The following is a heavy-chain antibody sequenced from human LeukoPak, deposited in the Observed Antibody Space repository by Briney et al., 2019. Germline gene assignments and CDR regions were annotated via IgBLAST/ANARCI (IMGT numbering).Heavy chain of an antibody. D-gene: IGHD6-19*01. V-gene: IGHV4-59*01. Sequence: SETLSLTCTVSGGSISSYCWSWIRQPPGKGLEWIGYIYYSGSTSYNPSLKSRGTISVDTSKNQFSLKLSYVTAADTAVYYCARGSIAVAGTQGPLFDYWGQGTLVTVSS. CDR1: GGSISSYC. CDR2: IYYSGST. CDR3: ARGSIAVAGTQGPLFDY. J-gene: IGHJ4*02.